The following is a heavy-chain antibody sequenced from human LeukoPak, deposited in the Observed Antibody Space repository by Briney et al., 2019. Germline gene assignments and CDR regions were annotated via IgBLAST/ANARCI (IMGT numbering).Heavy chain of an antibody. V-gene: IGHV3-23*01. J-gene: IGHJ3*02. CDR2: ISGSGGST. D-gene: IGHD6-19*01. CDR3: ARDCSGWFDDAFDI. Sequence: QTGGSLRLSCAASGFTFSSYGMNWVRQAPGKGLEWVSAISGSGGSTYYADSVEGRFTISRDNSKNTLYLQMNSLRAEDTAVYYCARDCSGWFDDAFDIWGQGTMVTVSS. CDR1: GFTFSSYG.